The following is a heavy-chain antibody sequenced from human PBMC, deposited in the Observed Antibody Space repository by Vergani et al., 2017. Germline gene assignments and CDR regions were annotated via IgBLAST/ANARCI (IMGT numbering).Heavy chain of an antibody. D-gene: IGHD6-13*01. J-gene: IGHJ5*02. V-gene: IGHV4-34*01. CDR3: ARVGSSQGTWFDP. CDR1: GGSFSGYY. Sequence: QVQLQQWGAGLLKPSETLSLTCAVYGGSFSGYYWSWIRQPPGKGLEWIGGINHSGCTNYNPSLKSRVTIAVDTSKNQFSLKLSSVTAADTAVYYCARVGSSQGTWFDPWGQGTLVTVSS. CDR2: INHSGCT.